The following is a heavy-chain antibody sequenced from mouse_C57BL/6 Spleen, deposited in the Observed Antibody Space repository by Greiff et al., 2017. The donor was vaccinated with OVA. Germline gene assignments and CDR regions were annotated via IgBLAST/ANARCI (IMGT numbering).Heavy chain of an antibody. V-gene: IGHV2-3*01. D-gene: IGHD2-5*01. CDR2: IWGDGST. CDR1: GFSLTSYG. J-gene: IGHJ4*01. Sequence: VQLVESGPGLVAPSQSLSITCTVSGFSLTSYGVSWVRQPQGKGLEWLGVIWGDGSTHYHSALISRLSISKDNSKSQVFLKLNSLQTDDTATDACAKQRPDSNPYARDYWGQGTSVTVAS. CDR3: AKQRPDSNPYARDY.